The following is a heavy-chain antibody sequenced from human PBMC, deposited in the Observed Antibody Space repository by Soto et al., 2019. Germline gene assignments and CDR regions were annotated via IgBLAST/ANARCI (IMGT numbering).Heavy chain of an antibody. CDR2: IYYSGST. J-gene: IGHJ4*02. D-gene: IGHD6-13*01. Sequence: QLQLQESGPGLVKPSETLSLTCTVSGGSISSSSYYWGWIRQPPGKGLEWIGSIYYSGSTYYNSSLKSRVTMSVDTSKNQFSLKLTSVTAADTAVYYCARLLEGNSWSYFDYWGQGTLVTVSS. CDR3: ARLLEGNSWSYFDY. CDR1: GGSISSSSYY. V-gene: IGHV4-39*01.